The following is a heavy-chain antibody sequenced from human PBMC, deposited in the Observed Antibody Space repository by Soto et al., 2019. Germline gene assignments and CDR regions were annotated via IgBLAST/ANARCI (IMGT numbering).Heavy chain of an antibody. Sequence: GGSLRLSCAAFGFTFSNCAVHWVRQAPGKGLEWVAVISYDGSNKYYADSVKGRFTISRDNSKNTLYLQMNSLRAEDTAVYYCAKDRSSSWCVDYWGQGTLVTV. V-gene: IGHV3-30-3*01. D-gene: IGHD6-13*01. J-gene: IGHJ4*02. CDR1: GFTFSNCA. CDR2: ISYDGSNK. CDR3: AKDRSSSWCVDY.